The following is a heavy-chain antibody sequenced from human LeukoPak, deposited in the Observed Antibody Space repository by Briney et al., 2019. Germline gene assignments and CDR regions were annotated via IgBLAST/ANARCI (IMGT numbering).Heavy chain of an antibody. CDR2: IYCDDYK. J-gene: IGHJ3*02. Sequence: SGPTLVKPTQTLTLTCTFSVFSLSTSGGAVGWIRQPPGKALEWLALIYCDDYKRYSPSLESRLTITKDTSKNQVVLTMTNMDPVDTATYYCAHRSGSSGHYDFHIWGQGTMVTVSS. V-gene: IGHV2-5*02. CDR3: AHRSGSSGHYDFHI. D-gene: IGHD3-22*01. CDR1: VFSLSTSGGA.